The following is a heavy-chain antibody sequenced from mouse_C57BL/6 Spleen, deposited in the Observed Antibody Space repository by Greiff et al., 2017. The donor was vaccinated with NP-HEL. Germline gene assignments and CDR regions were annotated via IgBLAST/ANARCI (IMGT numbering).Heavy chain of an antibody. CDR3: ARANSSGEFAY. J-gene: IGHJ3*01. D-gene: IGHD3-2*02. CDR1: GYTFTSYW. Sequence: QVQLQQPGAELVRPGSSVKLSCKASGYTFTSYWMHWVKQRPIQGLEWIGNIDPSDSETHYNQKFKDKATLTVDKSSSTAYMQLSRLTSEDSAVYYCARANSSGEFAYWGQGTLVTVSA. CDR2: IDPSDSET. V-gene: IGHV1-52*01.